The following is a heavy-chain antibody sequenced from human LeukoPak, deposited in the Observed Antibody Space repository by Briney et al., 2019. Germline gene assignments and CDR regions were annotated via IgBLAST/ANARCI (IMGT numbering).Heavy chain of an antibody. Sequence: SETLSLTCTVSGGSISSSSYYWGWIRQPPGKGLEWIGSIYYSGSTNYNPSLKSRVTISVDTSKNQFSLKLSSVTAADTAVYYCARSQLRWLQSPIHFDYWGQGTLVTVSS. V-gene: IGHV4-39*07. D-gene: IGHD5-24*01. J-gene: IGHJ4*02. CDR1: GGSISSSSYY. CDR3: ARSQLRWLQSPIHFDY. CDR2: IYYSGST.